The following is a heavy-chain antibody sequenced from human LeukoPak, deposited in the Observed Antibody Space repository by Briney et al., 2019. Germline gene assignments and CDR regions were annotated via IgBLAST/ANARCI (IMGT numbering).Heavy chain of an antibody. CDR2: IYHSGST. CDR3: ARVAGNVVVPAADYYYYYMDV. Sequence: PSETLSLTCTVSAYSISSGYYWGWIRQPPGKGLEWIGTIYHSGSTYYNPSLKSRVTISADTSKNQFSLKPSSVTAADTAVYYCARVAGNVVVPAADYYYYYMDVWGKGTTVTVSS. J-gene: IGHJ6*03. D-gene: IGHD2-2*01. CDR1: AYSISSGYY. V-gene: IGHV4-38-2*02.